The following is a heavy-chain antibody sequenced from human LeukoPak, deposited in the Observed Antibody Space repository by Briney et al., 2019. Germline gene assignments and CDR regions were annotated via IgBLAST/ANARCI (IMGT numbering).Heavy chain of an antibody. CDR1: GYTFTGYY. J-gene: IGHJ4*02. Sequence: ASVKVSCKASGYTFTGYYMHWVRQAPGQGLEWMGWINPNSGGTKYAQKFQGRVTMTSDASISTAYMELNSLRSDDTAVYYCASRPDQHLLYYFDYWGQGALVTVSS. CDR3: ASRPDQHLLYYFDY. CDR2: INPNSGGT. V-gene: IGHV1-2*02. D-gene: IGHD2-15*01.